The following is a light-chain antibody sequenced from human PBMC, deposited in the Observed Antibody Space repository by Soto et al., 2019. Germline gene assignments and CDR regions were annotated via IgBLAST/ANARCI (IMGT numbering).Light chain of an antibody. V-gene: IGLV1-40*01. CDR2: GSG. CDR1: SSNIGSNY. CDR3: QSYDSSLSGYV. Sequence: QSVLTQPPSASGTPGQRVTISCSGSSSNIGSNYVYWYQQLPGTAPKVVIYGSGNRPSGVPDRFSGSKSGTSASLAIAGLQAEDEADYYCQSYDSSLSGYVFGTGTKLTVL. J-gene: IGLJ1*01.